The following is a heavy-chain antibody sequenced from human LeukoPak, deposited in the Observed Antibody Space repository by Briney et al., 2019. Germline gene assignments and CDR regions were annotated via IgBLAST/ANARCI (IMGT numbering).Heavy chain of an antibody. CDR2: ISESGVST. V-gene: IGHV3-23*01. CDR3: ARDHSALASYPNP. D-gene: IGHD3-10*01. J-gene: IGHJ5*02. Sequence: GGSLRLSCAVSGFTFGSYPMTWVRQAPGKGPEWVSDISESGVSTFYADAVKGRFTISRDNSKNTLYLQMKSLRAEDTAVYYCARDHSALASYPNPWGQGTLVTVSS. CDR1: GFTFGSYP.